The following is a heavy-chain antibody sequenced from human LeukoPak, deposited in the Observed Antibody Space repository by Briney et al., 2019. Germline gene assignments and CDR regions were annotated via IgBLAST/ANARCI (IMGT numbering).Heavy chain of an antibody. CDR3: ARDLAGTYDY. CDR1: GFTFSSYD. CDR2: IVTAGDT. Sequence: GGSLSLSFAASGFTFSSYDMHWVRPATGNGLEWVSAIVTAGDTYYPGSVKGRFTISRENAKNSLYLQMNSLRAGDTAVYYCARDLAGTYDYWGQGTLVTVSS. J-gene: IGHJ4*02. D-gene: IGHD1-7*01. V-gene: IGHV3-13*01.